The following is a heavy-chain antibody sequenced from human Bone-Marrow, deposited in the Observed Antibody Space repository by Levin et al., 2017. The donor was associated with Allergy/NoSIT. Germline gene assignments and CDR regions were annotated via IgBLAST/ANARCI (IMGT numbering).Heavy chain of an antibody. Sequence: ASVKVSCKASGYTFTSYDINWVRQATGQGLEWMGWMNPNSGNTGYAQKFQGRVTMTRNTSISTAYMELSSLRSEDTAVYYCARTGLGELSLFLDYWGQGTLVTVSS. J-gene: IGHJ4*02. V-gene: IGHV1-8*01. D-gene: IGHD3-16*02. CDR3: ARTGLGELSLFLDY. CDR2: MNPNSGNT. CDR1: GYTFTSYD.